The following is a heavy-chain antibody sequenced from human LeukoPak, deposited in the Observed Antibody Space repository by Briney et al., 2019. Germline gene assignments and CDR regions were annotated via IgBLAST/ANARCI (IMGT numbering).Heavy chain of an antibody. CDR2: ISYDGSNK. D-gene: IGHD2-21*02. J-gene: IGHJ4*02. Sequence: GGSLRLSCAASGFTFSSYSMNWVRQAPGKGLEWVAVISYDGSNKYYADSVKGRFTISRDNSKNTLYLQMNSLRAEDTAVYYCAKEYCGGDCPTDVPDYWGQGTLVTVSS. V-gene: IGHV3-30*18. CDR3: AKEYCGGDCPTDVPDY. CDR1: GFTFSSYS.